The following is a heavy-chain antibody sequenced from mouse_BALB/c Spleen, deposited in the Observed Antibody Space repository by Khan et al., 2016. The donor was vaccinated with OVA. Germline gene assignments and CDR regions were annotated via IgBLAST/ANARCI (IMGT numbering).Heavy chain of an antibody. Sequence: QVQLQQSGTELVRPGASVKLSCKASGYTFTSYWMNWVKQRPGHGLEWIGRIDPSDSETHYNQLFKDQATLNVDKSSSTAYIQISSLTSEDSAVYYCARREKYGYDPSWFAYWGQGTLVTVSA. CDR3: ARREKYGYDPSWFAY. D-gene: IGHD2-2*01. CDR1: GYTFTSYW. CDR2: IDPSDSET. V-gene: IGHV1-61*01. J-gene: IGHJ3*01.